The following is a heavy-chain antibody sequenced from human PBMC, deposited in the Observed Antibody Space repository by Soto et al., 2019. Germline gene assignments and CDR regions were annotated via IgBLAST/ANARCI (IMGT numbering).Heavy chain of an antibody. V-gene: IGHV1-2*04. J-gene: IGHJ6*02. Sequence: ASVKVSCKASGYTFTGYYMHWVRQAPGQGLEWMGWINPNSGGTNYAQKFQGWVTMTRDTSISTAYMELSRLRSDDTAVYYCARDSLSSGWPFGSRYGMDVWGQGTTVTSP. D-gene: IGHD6-19*01. CDR3: ARDSLSSGWPFGSRYGMDV. CDR1: GYTFTGYY. CDR2: INPNSGGT.